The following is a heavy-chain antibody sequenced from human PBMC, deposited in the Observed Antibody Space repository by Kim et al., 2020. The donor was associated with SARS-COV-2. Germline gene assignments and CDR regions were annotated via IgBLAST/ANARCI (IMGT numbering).Heavy chain of an antibody. J-gene: IGHJ4*02. V-gene: IGHV3-7*01. D-gene: IGHD6-25*01. Sequence: GGSLRLSCAASGFTYSTYWMTWVRQAPGKGLEWVANIKRDGSEKYYVDSVKDRFIISRDNAKNSLYLQMSSLRAEDTAVYYCARGRGGLDYWGQGALVTVSS. CDR1: GFTYSTYW. CDR3: ARGRGGLDY. CDR2: IKRDGSEK.